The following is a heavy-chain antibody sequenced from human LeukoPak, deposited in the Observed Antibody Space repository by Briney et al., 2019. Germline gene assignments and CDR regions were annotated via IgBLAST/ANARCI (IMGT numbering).Heavy chain of an antibody. D-gene: IGHD2-15*01. V-gene: IGHV4-34*01. CDR2: INHSGST. CDR3: ARGPRLNIVVVVAARFDP. CDR1: GGSFSGYY. J-gene: IGHJ5*02. Sequence: PSETLSLTCAVYGGSFSGYYWSWIRQPPGKGLEWIGEINHSGSTNYNPSLKSRVTISVDTSKNQFSLKLSSVTAADTAVYYCARGPRLNIVVVVAARFDPWGQGTLVTVSP.